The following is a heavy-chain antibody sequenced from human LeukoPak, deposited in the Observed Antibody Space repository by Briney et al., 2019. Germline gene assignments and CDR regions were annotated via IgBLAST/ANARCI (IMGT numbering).Heavy chain of an antibody. CDR3: ARHRQYDADAFDI. V-gene: IGHV4-59*08. CDR2: ISYSGNT. CDR1: GGSINSYY. Sequence: PETLSLTCTVSGGSINSYYWTWIRQPPGKRLEWIGFISYSGNTKYNPSLKSRVTISGDMSKNQFTVKLISVTAADTAVYFCARHRQYDADAFDIWGQGTMVTVSS. D-gene: IGHD2-8*01. J-gene: IGHJ3*02.